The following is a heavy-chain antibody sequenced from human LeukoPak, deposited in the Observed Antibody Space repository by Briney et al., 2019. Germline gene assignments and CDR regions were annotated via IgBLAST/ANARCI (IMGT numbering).Heavy chain of an antibody. Sequence: ASVKVSCKASGYTFTNYYIHWVRQAPGQGLEWMGWITPNSGGTNYAQRFQGRVTMTRDTSISTAYMELSSLRSDDTAVYYCARIVGSCSAGDCYPYYFDSWGQGTLVTVSS. D-gene: IGHD2-15*01. J-gene: IGHJ4*02. CDR2: ITPNSGGT. CDR3: ARIVGSCSAGDCYPYYFDS. CDR1: GYTFTNYY. V-gene: IGHV1-2*02.